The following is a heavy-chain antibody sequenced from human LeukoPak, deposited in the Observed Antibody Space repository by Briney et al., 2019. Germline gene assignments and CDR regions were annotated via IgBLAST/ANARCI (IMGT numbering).Heavy chain of an antibody. J-gene: IGHJ4*02. CDR1: GGSISSYY. CDR3: ARLSPRYYDSSGYYFWVPFDY. D-gene: IGHD3-22*01. Sequence: PSETLSLTCTVSGGSISSYYWSWIRQPPGKGLEWIGYIYYSGSTNYNPSLKSRVTISVDTSKNQFSLKLSSVTAADTAVHYCARLSPRYYDSSGYYFWVPFDYWGQGTLVTVSS. V-gene: IGHV4-59*08. CDR2: IYYSGST.